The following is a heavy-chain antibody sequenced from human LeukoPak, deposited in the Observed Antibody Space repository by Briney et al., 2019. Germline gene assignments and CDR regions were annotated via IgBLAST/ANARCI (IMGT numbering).Heavy chain of an antibody. Sequence: SETLSLTCTVSGGSISSGSYYWSWIRQPAGKGLEWIGRIYTSGSTNYNPSLKSRVTVSVDTSKNQFSLKLSSVTAADTAVYYCARDAYYYGSGAFDYWGQGTLVTVSS. CDR1: GGSISSGSYY. D-gene: IGHD3-10*01. J-gene: IGHJ4*02. CDR2: IYTSGST. CDR3: ARDAYYYGSGAFDY. V-gene: IGHV4-61*02.